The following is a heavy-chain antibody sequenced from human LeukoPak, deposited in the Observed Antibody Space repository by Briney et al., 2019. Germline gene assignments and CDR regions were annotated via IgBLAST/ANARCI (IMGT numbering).Heavy chain of an antibody. Sequence: PSETLSLTCTVSGGSISSYYWSWIRQPPGKGLEWIGYIYYSGSTNYNPSLKSRVTISVDTSKNQFSLKLSSVTAADTAEYYCARVWGIRHLLLDVWGQGTTVTVSS. CDR1: GGSISSYY. D-gene: IGHD7-27*01. CDR2: IYYSGST. CDR3: ARVWGIRHLLLDV. J-gene: IGHJ6*02. V-gene: IGHV4-59*08.